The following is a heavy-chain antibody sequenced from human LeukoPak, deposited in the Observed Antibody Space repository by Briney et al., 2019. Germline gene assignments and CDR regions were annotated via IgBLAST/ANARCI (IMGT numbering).Heavy chain of an antibody. J-gene: IGHJ4*02. Sequence: GGSLRLSCAASGFTFSDYYMSWIRQAPGKGLEWVSYISSSGSTIYYADSVKGRFTISRDNAKNSLYLQMNSLRAEDTALYYCAKDISDSSGWYVFGYWGQGTLVTVSS. D-gene: IGHD6-19*01. V-gene: IGHV3-11*01. CDR1: GFTFSDYY. CDR2: ISSSGSTI. CDR3: AKDISDSSGWYVFGY.